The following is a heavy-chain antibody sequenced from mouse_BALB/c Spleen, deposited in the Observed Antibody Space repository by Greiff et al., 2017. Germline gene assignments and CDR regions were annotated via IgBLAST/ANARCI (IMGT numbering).Heavy chain of an antibody. Sequence: QVQLQQSGAELARPGASVKLSCKASGYTFTDYYINWVKQRTGQGLEWIGEIYPGSGNTYYNEKFKGKATLTADKSSSTAYMQLSSLTSEDSAVYFCAGYGDHYWGQGTTLTVSS. D-gene: IGHD2-13*01. J-gene: IGHJ2*01. CDR1: GYTFTDYY. CDR2: IYPGSGNT. V-gene: IGHV1-77*01. CDR3: AGYGDHY.